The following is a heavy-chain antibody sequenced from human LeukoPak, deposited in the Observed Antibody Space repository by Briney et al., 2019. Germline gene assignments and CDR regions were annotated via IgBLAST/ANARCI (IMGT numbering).Heavy chain of an antibody. J-gene: IGHJ4*02. Sequence: PSETLSLTCAVYGGSFSGYYWTWIRQTPGKGLEWIGEFNHRGSTNYNPSLESRVTISVDTSKNHFSLDLTSVTAADTAVYYCASGGWYRGYWGQGTLVTVSS. CDR2: FNHRGST. CDR1: GGSFSGYY. D-gene: IGHD2-15*01. CDR3: ASGGWYRGY. V-gene: IGHV4-34*01.